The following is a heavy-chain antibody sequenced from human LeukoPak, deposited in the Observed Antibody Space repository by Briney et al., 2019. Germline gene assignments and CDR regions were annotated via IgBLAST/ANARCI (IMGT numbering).Heavy chain of an antibody. Sequence: SETLSLTCTVSGGSISSSSYYWGWIRQPPGKGLEWIGSIYYSGSTYYNPSLKSRVTISVDTSKNQFSLKLSSVTAADTAVYYCASPPGAAGILGFDYWGQGTLVTVSS. CDR3: ASPPGAAGILGFDY. CDR1: GGSISSSSYY. V-gene: IGHV4-39*01. J-gene: IGHJ4*02. D-gene: IGHD6-13*01. CDR2: IYYSGST.